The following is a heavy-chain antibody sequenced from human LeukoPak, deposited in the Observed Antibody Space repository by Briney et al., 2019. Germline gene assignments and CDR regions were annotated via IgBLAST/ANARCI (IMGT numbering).Heavy chain of an antibody. J-gene: IGHJ4*02. CDR2: IYGDSAA. CDR3: VGSTGQQLLPYAY. Sequence: GGSLRLSCAASGINVSDNYMTWIRQAPGKGLEWVSLIYGDSAAYYAESAGGGFIISTNNSKNTLFLQMKSLRAEDTAVSYFVGSTGQQLLPYAYWGQGTHVAVSS. V-gene: IGHV3-66*02. D-gene: IGHD6-13*01. CDR1: GINVSDNY.